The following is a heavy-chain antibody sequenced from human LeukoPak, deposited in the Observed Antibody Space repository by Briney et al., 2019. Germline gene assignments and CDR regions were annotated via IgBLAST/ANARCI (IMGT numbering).Heavy chain of an antibody. CDR3: ARGPRYYYDSSGYSYFDY. CDR2: IKQDGSEK. CDR1: GFSFSTYW. D-gene: IGHD3-22*01. J-gene: IGHJ4*02. Sequence: VGSLRLSCVASGFSFSTYWMSWVRQAPGKGLEWVAHIKQDGSEKYYVDSVKGRFTISRDNAKNSLYLQMNSLRAEDTAVYYCARGPRYYYDSSGYSYFDYWGQGTLVTVSS. V-gene: IGHV3-7*01.